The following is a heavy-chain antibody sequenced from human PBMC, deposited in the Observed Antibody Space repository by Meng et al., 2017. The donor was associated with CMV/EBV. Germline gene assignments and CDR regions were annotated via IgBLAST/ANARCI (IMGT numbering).Heavy chain of an antibody. Sequence: ASVKVSCKASGYTFTSYGISWVRQAPGQGLEWMGWISAYNGNTNHAQKLQGRVTMTTDTSTSTAYMELRSLRSDDTAVYYCARDPGDFWSGYNAIYYYYGMDVWGQGTTVTVSS. D-gene: IGHD3-3*01. CDR3: ARDPGDFWSGYNAIYYYYGMDV. V-gene: IGHV1-18*01. J-gene: IGHJ6*02. CDR2: ISAYNGNT. CDR1: GYTFTSYG.